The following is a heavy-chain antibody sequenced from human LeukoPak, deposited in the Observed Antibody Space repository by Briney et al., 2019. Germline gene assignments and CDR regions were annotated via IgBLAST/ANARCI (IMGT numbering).Heavy chain of an antibody. D-gene: IGHD2-15*01. V-gene: IGHV4-4*07. CDR3: ARRVVVITSTGSLDP. Sequence: SETLSLTCSVSGDPMSSSFWSWIRQPAGKGLEWMGRIYTSGRINHNPSLKSRVTISVDTSKNQFSLKLTSVTAADTAVYYCARRVVVITSTGSLDPWGQGILVTVSS. J-gene: IGHJ5*02. CDR2: IYTSGRI. CDR1: GDPMSSSF.